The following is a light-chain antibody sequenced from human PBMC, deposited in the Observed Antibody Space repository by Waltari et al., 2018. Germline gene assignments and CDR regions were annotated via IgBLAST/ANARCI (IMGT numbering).Light chain of an antibody. Sequence: QSALTQPASVSGSPGQSITIPCTGTTRHVGGYNYFSWYQQHPGKAPKLMIYDVSNRPSGVSNRFSGSKSGNTASLTISGLQAEDEADYYCSSYTSSSPVVFGGGTKLTVL. J-gene: IGLJ2*01. CDR1: TRHVGGYNY. V-gene: IGLV2-14*03. CDR2: DVS. CDR3: SSYTSSSPVV.